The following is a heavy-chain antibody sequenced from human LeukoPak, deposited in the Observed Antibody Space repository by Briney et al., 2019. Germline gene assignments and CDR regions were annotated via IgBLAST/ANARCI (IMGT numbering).Heavy chain of an antibody. J-gene: IGHJ4*02. V-gene: IGHV3-7*01. CDR1: GFIFSTYW. CDR3: AREYRTYGYFDY. D-gene: IGHD3-10*01. CDR2: IKQDGSEK. Sequence: GGSLRLSCAASGFIFSTYWMNWARQGPGKGLEWVANIKQDGSEKYYVDSVKGRFSISRDNAKSSLYLQMNSLRAEDTAVYYCAREYRTYGYFDYWGQGTLVTVSS.